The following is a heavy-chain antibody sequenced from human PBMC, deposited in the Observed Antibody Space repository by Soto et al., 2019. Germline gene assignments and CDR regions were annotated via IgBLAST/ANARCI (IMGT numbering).Heavy chain of an antibody. CDR1: GFTFNNYD. CDR3: ARDSSSSSAYFDY. V-gene: IGHV3-33*01. Sequence: QVQLVESGGGVVQPGRSLRLSCTASGFTFNNYDMHWVRQAPGKGLEWVAVVWSDGSNRYYIDSVKGRFTISRDNSKNTLYLQMDNLRAEDTAMYYCARDSSSSSAYFDYWGQGTLVTVSS. CDR2: VWSDGSNR. D-gene: IGHD6-6*01. J-gene: IGHJ4*02.